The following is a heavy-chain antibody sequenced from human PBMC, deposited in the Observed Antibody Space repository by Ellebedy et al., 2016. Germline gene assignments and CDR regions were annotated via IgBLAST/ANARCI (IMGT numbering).Heavy chain of an antibody. J-gene: IGHJ6*02. CDR2: ISSSSSYI. V-gene: IGHV3-21*01. D-gene: IGHD3-10*01. CDR1: GFTFGSYN. Sequence: GGSLRLSXAASGFTFGSYNMNWVRQAPGKGLEWVSSISSSSSYIYYADSVKGRFTISRDNAKNSLFLQMNSLRAEDTAVYFCAISIDRGVINFYYYGMDVWGQGTTVTVSS. CDR3: AISIDRGVINFYYYGMDV.